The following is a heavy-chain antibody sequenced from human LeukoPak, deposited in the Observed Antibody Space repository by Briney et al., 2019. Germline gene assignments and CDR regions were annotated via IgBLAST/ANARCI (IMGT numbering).Heavy chain of an antibody. J-gene: IGHJ4*02. CDR2: INWNGGST. CDR3: ARVTPNYYDSSGYSFDY. CDR1: GFTFDDYG. Sequence: GGSLRLSCAASGFTFDDYGMSWVRQAPGKGLEWVSGINWNGGSTGYADSVKGRFTISRDNAKNSLYLQMNSLRAEDTAVYYCARVTPNYYDSSGYSFDYWGQGTLVTVSS. V-gene: IGHV3-20*04. D-gene: IGHD3-22*01.